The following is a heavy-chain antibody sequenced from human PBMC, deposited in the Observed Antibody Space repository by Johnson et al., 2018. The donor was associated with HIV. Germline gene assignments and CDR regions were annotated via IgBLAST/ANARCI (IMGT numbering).Heavy chain of an antibody. J-gene: IGHJ3*02. CDR1: GFTFDDYA. Sequence: VQLVESGGGLVQPGRSLRLSCAASGFTFDDYAMHWVRQAPGKGLEWVSGISWNSDNIAYADSVKGRFTISRDNAENSLYLQMNSLRAEDTALYYCAKVDTATNDAFDIWGQGTMVTVSS. D-gene: IGHD5-18*01. CDR3: AKVDTATNDAFDI. CDR2: ISWNSDNI. V-gene: IGHV3-9*01.